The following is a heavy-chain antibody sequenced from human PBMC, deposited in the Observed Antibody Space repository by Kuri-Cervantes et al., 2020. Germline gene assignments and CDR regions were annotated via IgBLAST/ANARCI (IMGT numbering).Heavy chain of an antibody. V-gene: IGHV4-4*02. CDR2: IYHSGST. J-gene: IGHJ4*02. D-gene: IGHD3-10*01. CDR3: ARVGRGFRELFVDY. CDR1: GGSSSSSNW. Sequence: SETLSLRCAVSGGSSSSSNWWSWVRQPPGKGLEWIGEIYHSGSTNYNPSLKSRVTISVDKSKNQFSLKLSSVTAADTAVYYCARVGRGFRELFVDYWGQGTLVTVSS.